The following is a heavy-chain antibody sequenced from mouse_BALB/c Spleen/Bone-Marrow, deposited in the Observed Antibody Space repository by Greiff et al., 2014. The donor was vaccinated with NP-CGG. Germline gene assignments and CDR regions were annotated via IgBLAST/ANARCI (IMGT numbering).Heavy chain of an antibody. V-gene: IGHV1-4*01. CDR2: INPSSGYT. D-gene: IGHD2-1*01. Sequence: ESGAELARPGASVKMSCKASGYTFTSYTMHWVKQRPGQGLEWIGYINPSSGYTNYNQKFKDKATLTADKSSSTAYMQLSSLTSEDSAVYYCARESYGNWFAYWGQGTLVTVSA. CDR3: ARESYGNWFAY. CDR1: GYTFTSYT. J-gene: IGHJ3*01.